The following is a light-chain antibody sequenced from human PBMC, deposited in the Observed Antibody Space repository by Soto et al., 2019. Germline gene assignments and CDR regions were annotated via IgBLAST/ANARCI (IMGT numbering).Light chain of an antibody. CDR2: GAS. CDR1: QSVSSG. CDR3: QQYDNWPPLT. Sequence: EVVLTQSPATLSVSPAERSTLSCRASQSVSSGLAWYQQKPGQAPRLLIYGASTRANGIPARFSGSGSGTEFTLTISSLQSEDFAVYYCQQYDNWPPLTFGGGTKVDIK. V-gene: IGKV3-15*01. J-gene: IGKJ4*01.